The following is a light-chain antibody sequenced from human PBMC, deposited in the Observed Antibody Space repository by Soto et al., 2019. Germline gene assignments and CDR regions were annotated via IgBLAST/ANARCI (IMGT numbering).Light chain of an antibody. V-gene: IGKV3-11*01. J-gene: IGKJ1*01. CDR3: QQGSNWPLRT. CDR2: DAT. CDR1: QSMGRY. Sequence: IVFTQSPATLSSSPEERASLSCRASQSMGRYLAWFRQKPGQAPKQRIYDATREATSIPARFSGSGSGTDFTLTISSLGPEDFAVYYCQQGSNWPLRTLGKGTKVDIK.